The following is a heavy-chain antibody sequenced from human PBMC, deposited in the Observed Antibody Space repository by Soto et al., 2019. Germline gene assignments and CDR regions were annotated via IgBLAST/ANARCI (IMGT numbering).Heavy chain of an antibody. CDR3: ARRTYSSPHYGMDV. CDR2: IYPGDSDT. CDR1: GYRFSIYW. J-gene: IGHJ6*02. V-gene: IGHV5-51*01. D-gene: IGHD6-13*01. Sequence: PGETLNLSCKASGYRFSIYWIAWVRHMPGKGLEWMGIIYPGDSDTRYSPSFEGQVTISADKSISTAYLQWSSLKASDTAMYYCARRTYSSPHYGMDVWGQGTTVTVSS.